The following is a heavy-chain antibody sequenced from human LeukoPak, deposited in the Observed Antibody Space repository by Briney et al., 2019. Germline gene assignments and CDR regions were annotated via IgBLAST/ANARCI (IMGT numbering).Heavy chain of an antibody. D-gene: IGHD5-18*01. V-gene: IGHV4-39*01. CDR2: IYYSGST. J-gene: IGHJ2*01. CDR3: ARHLSPRGYSYGWGYFDL. CDR1: GGSISSSSYY. Sequence: SETLSLTCTVSGGSISSSSYYWGWIRQPPGKGLEWIGSIYYSGSTYYNPSLKSRVTISVDTSKNQFSLKLSSVTAADTAVYYCARHLSPRGYSYGWGYFDLWAVAPWSLSPQ.